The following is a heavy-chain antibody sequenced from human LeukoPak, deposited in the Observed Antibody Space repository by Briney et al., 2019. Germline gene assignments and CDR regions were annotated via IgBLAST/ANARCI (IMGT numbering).Heavy chain of an antibody. V-gene: IGHV1-18*01. D-gene: IGHD2-2*01. J-gene: IGHJ6*03. CDR2: ISAYNGNT. CDR1: GYTFTSYG. Sequence: ASVKVSCKASGYTFTSYGISWVRQAPGQGLEWMGWISAYNGNTNYAQKLQGRVTMTTDTSTSTAYMELRSLRSDDTAVYYCAREQVVVVPAAISGYYYMDVWGKGTTVTVPS. CDR3: AREQVVVVPAAISGYYYMDV.